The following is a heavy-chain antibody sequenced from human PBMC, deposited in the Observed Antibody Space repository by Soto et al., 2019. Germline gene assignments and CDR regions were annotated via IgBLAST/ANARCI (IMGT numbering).Heavy chain of an antibody. CDR3: ARAIAVGSTSLDY. CDR1: GFSFSTYN. CDR2: ISSRSSTI. V-gene: IGHV3-48*02. Sequence: PGGSLRLSCAASGFSFSTYNMHWVRQAPGRGLEWVSYISSRSSTIYHADSVKGRFTISRDNAKNSLYLQMDSLRDEDTAVYFCARAIAVGSTSLDYWGLGTRVTVSS. J-gene: IGHJ4*02. D-gene: IGHD6-19*01.